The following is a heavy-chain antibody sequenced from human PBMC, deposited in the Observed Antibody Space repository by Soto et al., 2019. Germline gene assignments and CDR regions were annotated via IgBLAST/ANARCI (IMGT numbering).Heavy chain of an antibody. Sequence: PSETLSLTCSVSGDSISTVDYFWARIRQAPGQALEYIGYIYKSATTHYNPSFESRVAISLNTSKSQFTLNVTSVTAADTAVYFCARGRYCLTGRCFPNWSDSWGEGTLVTVSS. CDR2: IYKSATT. J-gene: IGHJ5*01. D-gene: IGHD2-15*01. CDR1: GDSISTVDYF. V-gene: IGHV4-30-4*01. CDR3: ARGRYCLTGRCFPNWSDS.